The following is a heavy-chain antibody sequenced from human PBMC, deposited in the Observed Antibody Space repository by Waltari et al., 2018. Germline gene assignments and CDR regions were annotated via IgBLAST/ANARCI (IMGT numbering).Heavy chain of an antibody. CDR3: AREWIXAXTAXVTRVYFYGMDX. V-gene: IGHV1-69*08. Sequence: VQXXKSGXEVKKHXSSVKVSFKXSGGTFSRYTISWCGRAPGQGLAWMGRIXPILGXPNYAXKFQGXVTITADKSTXTAYMELSSLRSEDTAVXYCAREWIXAXTAXVTRVYFYGMDXWGQGTTVTVSS. D-gene: IGHD5-18*01. J-gene: IGHJ6*02. CDR1: GGTFSRYT. CDR2: IXPILGXP.